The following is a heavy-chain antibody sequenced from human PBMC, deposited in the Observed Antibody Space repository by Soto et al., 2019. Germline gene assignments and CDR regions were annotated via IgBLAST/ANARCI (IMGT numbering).Heavy chain of an antibody. D-gene: IGHD1-26*01. CDR3: AKGGSYFPHAGIFDY. J-gene: IGHJ4*02. Sequence: PGGSLRLSCAASGFTFDDYAMHWVRQAPGKGLEWVSGISWNSGSIGYADSVKGRFTISRDNAKNSLYLQMNSLRAEDTALYYCAKGGSYFPHAGIFDYWSQGTLVTVSS. CDR2: ISWNSGSI. V-gene: IGHV3-9*01. CDR1: GFTFDDYA.